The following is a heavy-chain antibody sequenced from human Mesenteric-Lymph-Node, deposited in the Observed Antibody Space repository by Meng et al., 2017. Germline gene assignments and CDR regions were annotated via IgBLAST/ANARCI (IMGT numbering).Heavy chain of an antibody. CDR1: GGSISSGDYY. V-gene: IGHV4-30-4*01. D-gene: IGHD2-2*02. CDR2: IYYSGST. J-gene: IGHJ4*02. CDR3: VRGGYYTFDS. Sequence: HVQLQESGPGLVKPSQTLSLTCTVSGGSISSGDYYWSWIRQPPGKGLELIGHIYYSGSTSYNPSLKSRVTISVDTSNNQFSLKLSSVTAADTAVYYCVRGGYYTFDSWGQGNLVTVSS.